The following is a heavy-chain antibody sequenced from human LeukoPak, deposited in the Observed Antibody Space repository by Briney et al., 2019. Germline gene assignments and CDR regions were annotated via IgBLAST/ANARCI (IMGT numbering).Heavy chain of an antibody. CDR2: ISGSGGST. V-gene: IGHV3-23*01. D-gene: IGHD6-19*01. J-gene: IGHJ4*02. CDR3: ARQKISSGWPSLDY. CDR1: GFTFSSYA. Sequence: QAGGSLRLSCAASGFTFSSYAMSWVRQAPGKGLEWVSAISGSGGSTYYADSVKGRFTISRDNSKNTLYLQMNSLRAEDTAVYYCARQKISSGWPSLDYWGQGSLVTVSS.